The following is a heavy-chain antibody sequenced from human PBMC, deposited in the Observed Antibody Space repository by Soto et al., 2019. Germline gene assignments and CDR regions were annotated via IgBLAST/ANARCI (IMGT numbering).Heavy chain of an antibody. Sequence: EVQLLESGGGLVQPGGSLRLSCAASGFTFSSYAMSWVRQAPGKGLEWVSAISGSGGSTYYADSVKGRFTISRDNSKNPLDLQRNSRSTEDTAVYYCAKDLPALAVDASPRNYWGQGTLVTVSS. J-gene: IGHJ4*02. CDR1: GFTFSSYA. D-gene: IGHD6-19*01. CDR3: AKDLPALAVDASPRNY. V-gene: IGHV3-23*01. CDR2: ISGSGGST.